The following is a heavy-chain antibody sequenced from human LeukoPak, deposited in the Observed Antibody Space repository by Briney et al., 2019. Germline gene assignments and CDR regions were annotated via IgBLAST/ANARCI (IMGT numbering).Heavy chain of an antibody. CDR3: ARDLWFGEGDY. D-gene: IGHD3-10*01. Sequence: GGSLRLSCAASGFTFSSYSMNWVRQAPGKGLEWVSSISSSSSYTYYADSVKGRFTISRDNAKNSLYLQMNSLRAEDTAVYYCARDLWFGEGDYWGQGTLVTVSS. CDR1: GFTFSSYS. J-gene: IGHJ4*02. V-gene: IGHV3-21*01. CDR2: ISSSSSYT.